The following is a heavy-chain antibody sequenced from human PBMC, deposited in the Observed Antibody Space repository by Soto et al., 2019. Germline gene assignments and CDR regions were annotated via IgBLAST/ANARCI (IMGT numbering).Heavy chain of an antibody. V-gene: IGHV1-18*01. D-gene: IGHD6-13*01. CDR1: GYTFTSYG. CDR2: ISAYNGNT. J-gene: IGHJ6*02. CDR3: ARDYIAAAGMSVGYYYYYGMDV. Sequence: ASVKVSCKASGYTFTSYGISWVRQAPGQGLEWMGWISAYNGNTNYAQKLQGRVTMTTDTSTSTAYMELRSLRSDDTAVYYCARDYIAAAGMSVGYYYYYGMDVWGQGTTVTVSS.